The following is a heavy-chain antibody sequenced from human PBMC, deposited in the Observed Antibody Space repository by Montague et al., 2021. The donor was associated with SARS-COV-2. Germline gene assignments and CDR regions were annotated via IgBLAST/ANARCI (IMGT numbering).Heavy chain of an antibody. J-gene: IGHJ6*02. D-gene: IGHD3-10*01. Sequence: SETLSLTCAVYGGSFSGYYWSWIRQPPGKGLEWIGDINHSGSTNYNPSLKSRVTISVDTSKNQFSLKLSSVTAADTAVAYCARFYHVGMVRGVRRAYYYGMDVWGQGTTVTVSS. CDR1: GGSFSGYY. CDR2: INHSGST. V-gene: IGHV4-34*01. CDR3: ARFYHVGMVRGVRRAYYYGMDV.